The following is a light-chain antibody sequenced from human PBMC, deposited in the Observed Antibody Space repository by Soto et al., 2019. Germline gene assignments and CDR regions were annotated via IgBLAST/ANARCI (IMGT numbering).Light chain of an antibody. CDR3: QQYQTFSPVT. CDR2: KGS. Sequence: DIEMTQSPSTLYASVVDRVTIARLASQRRSSWLARYQQRPGKAPKLLSYKGSTLESGVPSRFSGSGSGTEFTLTSSGLQPDDSATYYCQQYQTFSPVTFGQGPKVEI. V-gene: IGKV1-5*03. CDR1: QRRSSW. J-gene: IGKJ1*01.